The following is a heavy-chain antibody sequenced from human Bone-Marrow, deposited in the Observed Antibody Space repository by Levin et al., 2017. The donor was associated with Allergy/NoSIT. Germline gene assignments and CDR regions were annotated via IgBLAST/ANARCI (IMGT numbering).Heavy chain of an antibody. CDR1: GFTSSFYA. D-gene: IGHD1-26*01. J-gene: IGHJ2*01. Sequence: PGGSLRLSCEASGFTSSFYAMSWVRQAPGKGLEWVSGIIGSGDDTSYIDSVQGRFIISRDESKKTLYMQMNGLRAQDTATYYCAKMEQQLLKGAFDLWGRGTLVTVSS. CDR2: IIGSGDDT. V-gene: IGHV3-23*01. CDR3: AKMEQQLLKGAFDL.